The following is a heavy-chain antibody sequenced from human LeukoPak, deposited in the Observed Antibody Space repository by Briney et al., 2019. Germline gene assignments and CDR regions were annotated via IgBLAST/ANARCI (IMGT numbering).Heavy chain of an antibody. Sequence: PGGSLRLSCAASGFSFRDFWMTWVRQAPGKGLEWVSYISGSGSNKYYADSVKGRFTISRDNAKNSLYLQMNSLRVEDTAVYYCATSQSSVAGIVGDWGQGTLAAVSS. J-gene: IGHJ4*02. CDR2: ISGSGSNK. CDR1: GFSFRDFW. V-gene: IGHV3-11*04. CDR3: ATSQSSVAGIVGD. D-gene: IGHD6-19*01.